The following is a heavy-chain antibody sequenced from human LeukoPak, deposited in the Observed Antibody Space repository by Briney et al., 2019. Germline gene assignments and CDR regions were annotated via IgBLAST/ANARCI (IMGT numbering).Heavy chain of an antibody. CDR1: GFTFSSYG. D-gene: IGHD3-10*01. CDR3: AKVFEVRGARRPKDY. CDR2: IWYDGSNK. J-gene: IGHJ4*02. V-gene: IGHV3-30*02. Sequence: GGSLRLSCAASGFTFSSYGMHWVRQAPAKGLEWVAVIWYDGSNKYYVDSVKGRFTISRDNSKNTLFLQMNSLRIEDTAVYYCAKVFEVRGARRPKDYWGQGTLVIVSS.